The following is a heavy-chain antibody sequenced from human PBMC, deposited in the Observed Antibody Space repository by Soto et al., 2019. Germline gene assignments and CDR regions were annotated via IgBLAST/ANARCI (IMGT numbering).Heavy chain of an antibody. CDR3: ARGEKGGFDL. Sequence: EVQLVESEGGLVQRGGSLRLSCAASGCTFNYYWMHWVRQAPVQGLVWVTDIHSDGSSTTYADSVKGRFTISKDKAQNTRYLQMNSLRAEDTAGYYCARGEKGGFDLWGQGTPVTVSS. CDR1: GCTFNYYW. CDR2: IHSDGSST. D-gene: IGHD2-15*01. J-gene: IGHJ3*01. V-gene: IGHV3-74*01.